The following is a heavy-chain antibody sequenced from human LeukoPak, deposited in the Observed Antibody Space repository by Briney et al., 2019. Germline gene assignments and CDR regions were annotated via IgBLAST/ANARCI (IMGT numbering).Heavy chain of an antibody. Sequence: SETLSLTCTVSGGSISSHYWSWIRQHPGKGLEWIGYIYYSGSTYYNPSLKSRVTISVDTSKNQFSLKLSSVTAADTAVYYCARGSYQLPLDYWGQGTLVTVSS. J-gene: IGHJ4*02. V-gene: IGHV4-59*06. CDR2: IYYSGST. CDR1: GGSISSHY. D-gene: IGHD2-2*01. CDR3: ARGSYQLPLDY.